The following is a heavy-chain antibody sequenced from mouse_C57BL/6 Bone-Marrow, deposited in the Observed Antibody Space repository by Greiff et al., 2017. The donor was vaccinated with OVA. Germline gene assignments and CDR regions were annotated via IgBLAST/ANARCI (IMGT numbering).Heavy chain of an antibody. CDR1: GFTFSSYA. CDR2: ISDGGSYT. D-gene: IGHD1-1*01. J-gene: IGHJ1*03. V-gene: IGHV5-4*03. Sequence: EVKLMESGGGLVKPGGSLKLSCAASGFTFSSYAMSWVRQTPEERLEWVATISDGGSYTYYPDNVKGRFTISRDTAKNNLYLQMSHLKSEDAAMYYCTRFTTGDFDVWGTGTTVTVTS. CDR3: TRFTTGDFDV.